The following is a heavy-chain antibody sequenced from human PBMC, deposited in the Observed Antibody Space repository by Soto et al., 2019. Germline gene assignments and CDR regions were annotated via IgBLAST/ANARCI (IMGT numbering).Heavy chain of an antibody. CDR1: GFNFSKYP. CDR2: ISSDGGTT. CDR3: ARVLIPYGLDV. J-gene: IGHJ6*02. D-gene: IGHD2-8*01. V-gene: IGHV3-64*07. Sequence: EVHLVESGGGLVQPGGSLRLSCAASGFNFSKYPMHWVRQAPGKGLAYVSAISSDGGTTFYADSVRGRFTMSRDNLKNTLYLQMRTLRVEDMAVYYCARVLIPYGLDVWGQGTTVTIS.